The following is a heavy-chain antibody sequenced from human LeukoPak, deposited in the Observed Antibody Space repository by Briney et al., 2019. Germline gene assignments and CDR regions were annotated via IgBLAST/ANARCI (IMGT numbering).Heavy chain of an antibody. CDR2: IIPIFGTA. Sequence: GSSVKVSCKASGGTFSSYAISWVRQAPGQGLEWMGGIIPIFGTANYAQKFQGRVTITADESTSTAYMELSSLRSEDTAVYYCARDHYYDTSLYGFAPWGQGTLWTVSS. D-gene: IGHD3-22*01. J-gene: IGHJ5*02. CDR1: GGTFSSYA. V-gene: IGHV1-69*01. CDR3: ARDHYYDTSLYGFAP.